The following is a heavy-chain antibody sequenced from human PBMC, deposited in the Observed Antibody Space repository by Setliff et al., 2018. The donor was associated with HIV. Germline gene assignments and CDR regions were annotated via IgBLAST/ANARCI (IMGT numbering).Heavy chain of an antibody. CDR3: ARESRGYNSFDM. V-gene: IGHV3-48*01. CDR1: GFILNPYA. D-gene: IGHD1-1*01. CDR2: ISRSGVVI. J-gene: IGHJ3*02. Sequence: GGSLRLSCAASGFILNPYAMNWVRQAPGKGLEWLSYISRSGVVIYYADSVRGRFTISRDNVKNSLDLQMDNLSAEDTAVYYCARESRGYNSFDMWGQGTVVTVSS.